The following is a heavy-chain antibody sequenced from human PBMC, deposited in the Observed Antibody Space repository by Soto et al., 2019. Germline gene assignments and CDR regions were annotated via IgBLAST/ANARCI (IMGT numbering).Heavy chain of an antibody. CDR1: GGSISPYY. J-gene: IGHJ4*02. V-gene: IGHV4-59*01. CDR3: ARDIGGYYDSSSYAN. D-gene: IGHD3-22*01. Sequence: SETLSLTCTVSGGSISPYYWSWIRQPPGRGLEWIGYIYYSGSTNYNPSLKSRVTISVDTSKNQFSLKLSSVTAADTAVYYCARDIGGYYDSSSYANWGKGTLVTVSS. CDR2: IYYSGST.